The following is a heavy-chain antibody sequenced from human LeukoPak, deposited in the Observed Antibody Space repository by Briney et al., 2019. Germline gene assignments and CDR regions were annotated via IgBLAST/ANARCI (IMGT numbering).Heavy chain of an antibody. D-gene: IGHD1-26*01. J-gene: IGHJ4*02. CDR3: ARGLVGATRTIDY. Sequence: GASVKVSCKASGGTFSSYAISWVRQAPGQGLEWMGGIIPIFGTANYAQKFQGRVTITADESTSTAYMELSRLRYEDTAVYYCARGLVGATRTIDYWGQGTQVTVSS. CDR2: IIPIFGTA. CDR1: GGTFSSYA. V-gene: IGHV1-69*13.